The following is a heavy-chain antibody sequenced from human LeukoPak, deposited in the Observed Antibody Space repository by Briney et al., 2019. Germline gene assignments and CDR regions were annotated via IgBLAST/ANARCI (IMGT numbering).Heavy chain of an antibody. V-gene: IGHV1-69*13. Sequence: GASVKVSCKASGYTFSSYAISWVRQAPGQGLEWMGGIIPIFGTANYAQKFQGRVTITADESTSTAYMELSSLRSEDTAVYYCARNWYSSSWYGVYFDYWGQGTLVTVSS. CDR1: GYTFSSYA. D-gene: IGHD6-13*01. CDR2: IIPIFGTA. CDR3: ARNWYSSSWYGVYFDY. J-gene: IGHJ4*02.